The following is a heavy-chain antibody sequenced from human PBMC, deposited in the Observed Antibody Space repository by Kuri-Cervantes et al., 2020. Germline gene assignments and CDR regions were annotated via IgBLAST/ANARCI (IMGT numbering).Heavy chain of an antibody. Sequence: GGSLRLSCAVSAFTFSRFNMNWGRQAPGKGLEWASSISYSSGYMYYADSVKGRFSISRDNAKNSLYLQMNSLTDEDTAVYYCARVIPVAMVHWGQGTLVTVSS. CDR3: ARVIPVAMVH. CDR1: AFTFSRFN. D-gene: IGHD2-2*01. CDR2: ISYSSGYM. V-gene: IGHV3-21*06. J-gene: IGHJ4*02.